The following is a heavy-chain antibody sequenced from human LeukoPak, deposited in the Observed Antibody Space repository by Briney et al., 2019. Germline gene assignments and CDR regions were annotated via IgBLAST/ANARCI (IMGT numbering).Heavy chain of an antibody. CDR1: GLTFSSYS. V-gene: IGHV3-48*04. Sequence: GGSLRLSCAASGLTFSSYSLNWVRQAPGEGLEWLSYISSSSSTIYHGDSVKGRFTISRDNAKNSLYLQMNSLRVEDTAVYYCASGPPYGSRSDYFDYWGQGTLVTVSS. J-gene: IGHJ4*02. CDR2: ISSSSSTI. D-gene: IGHD3-10*01. CDR3: ASGPPYGSRSDYFDY.